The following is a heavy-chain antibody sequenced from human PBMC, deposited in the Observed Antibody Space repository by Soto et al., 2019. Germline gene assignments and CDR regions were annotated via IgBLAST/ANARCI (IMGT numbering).Heavy chain of an antibody. CDR3: ARAGSGWDY. D-gene: IGHD6-19*01. CDR1: GYTFTSYA. Sequence: QVQLVQSGAEEKKPGASVKVSCKASGYTFTSYAMHWVRQAPGQRLEWMGWINAGNGNTKYSQKFQGRVTITRDTAASKAYMELSSLRSDDTAGYYCARAGSGWDYWGQGTLVTVSS. V-gene: IGHV1-3*05. CDR2: INAGNGNT. J-gene: IGHJ4*02.